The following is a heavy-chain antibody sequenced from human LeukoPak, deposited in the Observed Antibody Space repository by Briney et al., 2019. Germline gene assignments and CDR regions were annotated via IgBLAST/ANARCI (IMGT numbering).Heavy chain of an antibody. D-gene: IGHD2-8*01. CDR1: GFTFSSYG. Sequence: GGSLRLSCAASGFTFSSYGMGWVRQAPGKGLEWVSTISGSGGTTYYGDSVEGRFTVSRDNSKNTVYLQMNSLRADDTAVYYCARDRVTKQAPPGYWGQGTLVTVSS. CDR2: ISGSGGTT. V-gene: IGHV3-23*01. CDR3: ARDRVTKQAPPGY. J-gene: IGHJ4*02.